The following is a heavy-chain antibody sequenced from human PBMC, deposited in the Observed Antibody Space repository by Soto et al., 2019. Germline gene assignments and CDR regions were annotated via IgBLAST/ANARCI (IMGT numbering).Heavy chain of an antibody. V-gene: IGHV3-30*03. CDR3: ARPYDSKTYFFVPAFDY. CDR2: ISYDGRDE. Sequence: VGSLRLSCAASGFTFSGYGLHWVRQAPGKGLEWLAAISYDGRDEYYADSVKGRFTISRDNSRNTLYLQMDNLRPEDTAVYYCARPYDSKTYFFVPAFDYWGQGTLVTVSS. CDR1: GFTFSGYG. J-gene: IGHJ4*02. D-gene: IGHD3-22*01.